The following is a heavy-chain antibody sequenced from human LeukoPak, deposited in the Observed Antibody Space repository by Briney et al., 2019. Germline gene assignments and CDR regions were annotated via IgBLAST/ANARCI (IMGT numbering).Heavy chain of an antibody. CDR2: ISSNGGST. V-gene: IGHV3-64*01. Sequence: GGSLRLSCAASGFTFSSYAMHWVRQAPGKGLEYVSAISSNGGSTYCANSVKGRFTISRDDSKNTLYLQMGSLRAEDMAVYYCASIYHDYGDYVGAFDIWGQGTMVTVSS. CDR3: ASIYHDYGDYVGAFDI. D-gene: IGHD4-17*01. CDR1: GFTFSSYA. J-gene: IGHJ3*02.